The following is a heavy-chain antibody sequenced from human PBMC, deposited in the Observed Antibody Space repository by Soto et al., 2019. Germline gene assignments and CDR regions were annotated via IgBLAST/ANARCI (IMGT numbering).Heavy chain of an antibody. J-gene: IGHJ3*02. Sequence: EVQLLESGGGLVQPGGSLRLSCAASGFTFSSYAMSRVRQAPGKGLEWVSAISGSGGSTYYADSVKGRFTISRDNSKNTLYLQMNSLRAEDTAVYYCATEGSIVVVPAATYAFDIWGQGTMVTVSS. CDR1: GFTFSSYA. D-gene: IGHD2-2*01. CDR2: ISGSGGST. V-gene: IGHV3-23*01. CDR3: ATEGSIVVVPAATYAFDI.